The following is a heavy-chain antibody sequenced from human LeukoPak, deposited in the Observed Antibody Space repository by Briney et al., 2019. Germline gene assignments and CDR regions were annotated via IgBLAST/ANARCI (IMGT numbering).Heavy chain of an antibody. J-gene: IGHJ4*02. D-gene: IGHD2-21*02. V-gene: IGHV3-30*04. CDR2: ISYDGSNK. CDR3: ARGHIVVVTAIEFDY. CDR1: GFTFSSYA. Sequence: GGPLRLSCAASGFTFSSYAMHWVRQAPGKGLEWVAVISYDGSNKYYADSVKGRFTISRDNSKNTLYLQMNSLRAEDTAVYYCARGHIVVVTAIEFDYWGQGTLVTVSS.